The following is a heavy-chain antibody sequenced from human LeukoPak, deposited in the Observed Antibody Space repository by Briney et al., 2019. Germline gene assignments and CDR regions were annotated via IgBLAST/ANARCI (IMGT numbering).Heavy chain of an antibody. D-gene: IGHD4-17*01. Sequence: SETLSLTCAVYGGSFSGYYWSWIRQPPGKGLEWIGEINHSGSTNYNPSLKSRVTISVDTSKNQFSLKLSSVTAADTAVYYCARVTYGDYVSFDYWGQGTLVTVSS. J-gene: IGHJ4*02. CDR2: INHSGST. V-gene: IGHV4-34*01. CDR3: ARVTYGDYVSFDY. CDR1: GGSFSGYY.